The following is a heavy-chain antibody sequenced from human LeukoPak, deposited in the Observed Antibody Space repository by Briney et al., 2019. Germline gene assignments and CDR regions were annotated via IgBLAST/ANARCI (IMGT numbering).Heavy chain of an antibody. CDR2: IRYDGSNK. CDR3: ARDVTSPEAFDI. CDR1: GFTFSSYG. D-gene: IGHD2-21*02. J-gene: IGHJ3*02. Sequence: PGGSLRLSCAASGFTFSSYGIHWVRQAPGKGLEWVAFIRYDGSNKYYADSVKGRFTISRDNSKNTLYLQMNSLRAEDTAMYYCARDVTSPEAFDIWGQGTMVTVSS. V-gene: IGHV3-30*02.